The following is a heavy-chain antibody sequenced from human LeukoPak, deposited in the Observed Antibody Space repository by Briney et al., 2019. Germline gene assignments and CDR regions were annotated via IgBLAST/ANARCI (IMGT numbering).Heavy chain of an antibody. V-gene: IGHV3-49*04. J-gene: IGHJ1*01. CDR3: TDYSDLLPILQ. D-gene: IGHD3-9*01. Sequence: GGSLRLSCTGSGLNFDEDVINWVRRAPGKGLEWVGLIRANTYGGTTEYAASVKGRFTMSRDDSKGIAYLQMNSLKSEDTAVYYCTDYSDLLPILQWGQGTLVTVSS. CDR2: IRANTYGGTT. CDR1: GLNFDEDV.